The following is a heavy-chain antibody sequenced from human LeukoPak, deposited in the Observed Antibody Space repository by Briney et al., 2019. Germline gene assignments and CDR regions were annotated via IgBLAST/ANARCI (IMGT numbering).Heavy chain of an antibody. CDR3: ARRGDGGRSFDY. D-gene: IGHD4-23*01. CDR2: IYSSGST. J-gene: IGHJ4*02. Sequence: GGSLRLSCAASGFNVSNNYMTWVRQAPGKGLEWVSLIYSSGSTYYADSVKGRFTISRNNSKNTLYLQVNSLRAEDTAVYYCARRGDGGRSFDYWGQGTLVTVSS. V-gene: IGHV3-53*01. CDR1: GFNVSNNY.